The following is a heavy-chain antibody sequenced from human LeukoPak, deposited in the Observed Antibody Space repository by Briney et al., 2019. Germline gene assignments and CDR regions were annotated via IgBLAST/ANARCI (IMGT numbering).Heavy chain of an antibody. CDR3: ARSEILDYYYGSGRYFDY. CDR2: MNIGNGNT. CDR1: GYTFTGFA. Sequence: ASVKVSCKASGYTFTGFAVHWVRQAPGQRPEWMGWMNIGNGNTKYSQKFQDRITVIRDTSANTVYMELSSLGSEDTAVYYCARSEILDYYYGSGRYFDYWGQGSLVTVSS. D-gene: IGHD3-10*01. V-gene: IGHV1-3*04. J-gene: IGHJ4*02.